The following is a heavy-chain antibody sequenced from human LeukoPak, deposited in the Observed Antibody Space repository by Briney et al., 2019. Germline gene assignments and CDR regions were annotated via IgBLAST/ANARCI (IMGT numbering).Heavy chain of an antibody. J-gene: IGHJ3*02. D-gene: IGHD3-22*01. Sequence: GESLKISCRGSGYSFTSYWIGWVRQMPGKGLEWMGIIYPGDSVTRYSPSFQGQVTISADKSISTAYLQWSSLKASDTAMYYCATPPYYYDSSGYYNDAFDIWGQGTMVTVSS. CDR3: ATPPYYYDSSGYYNDAFDI. V-gene: IGHV5-51*01. CDR2: IYPGDSVT. CDR1: GYSFTSYW.